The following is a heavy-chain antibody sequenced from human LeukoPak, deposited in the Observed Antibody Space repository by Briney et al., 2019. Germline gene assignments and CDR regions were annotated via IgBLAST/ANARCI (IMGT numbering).Heavy chain of an antibody. J-gene: IGHJ4*02. Sequence: GGSLRLSCAASGFTFSSYSMNWVRQAPGKGLEWVSYISSSSSTIYYADSVKGRFTISRDNAKNSLYLQMNSLRAEDTAVYYCARENSSSLGYFDYRGQGTLVTVSS. D-gene: IGHD6-13*01. V-gene: IGHV3-48*01. CDR3: ARENSSSLGYFDY. CDR2: ISSSSSTI. CDR1: GFTFSSYS.